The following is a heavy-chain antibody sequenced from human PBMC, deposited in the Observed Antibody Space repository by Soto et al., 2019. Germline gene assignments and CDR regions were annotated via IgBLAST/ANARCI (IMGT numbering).Heavy chain of an antibody. CDR2: IYYSGST. CDR1: GDSISDDY. Sequence: QVQLQESGPGLVKPSETLSLTCTVSGDSISDDYWSWIRQPPGKALEWIGYIYYSGSTSYNPSFKSRVTISVDTSKPQFSLKLSSVTAADTAVYYCARVRTTLDFYYYYMDVWGIGTTVTVSS. J-gene: IGHJ6*03. CDR3: ARVRTTLDFYYYYMDV. V-gene: IGHV4-59*08. D-gene: IGHD2-2*01.